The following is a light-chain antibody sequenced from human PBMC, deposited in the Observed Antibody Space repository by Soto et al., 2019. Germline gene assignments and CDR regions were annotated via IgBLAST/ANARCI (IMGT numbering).Light chain of an antibody. V-gene: IGLV2-8*01. J-gene: IGLJ2*01. CDR1: SSDVGAYDY. Sequence: QSVLTQPPSASGSPGQSVTISCTGTSSDVGAYDYISWYQQHPGKAPKLVLYEVIKRPSEVPDRFSGSKSGNTASLTVSGLQAEDEADYYCSSYAGDNNLVVFGGGTKLTVL. CDR2: EVI. CDR3: SSYAGDNNLVV.